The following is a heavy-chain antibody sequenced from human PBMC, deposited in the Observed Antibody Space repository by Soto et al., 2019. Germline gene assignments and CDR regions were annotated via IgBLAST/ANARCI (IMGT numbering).Heavy chain of an antibody. D-gene: IGHD3-3*01. J-gene: IGHJ6*02. CDR2: IIPLFGTA. CDR1: GGTFSSYA. V-gene: IGHV1-69*01. CDR3: ARERYDSWSGPPIDPSYYYYGMDV. Sequence: QVQLVQSGAEVKKPGSSVKVSCKASGGTFSSYAISWVRQAPGQGLEWMGGIIPLFGTANYAQKFQGRVTITADESTSTAYMELSSLRSEDTAVYYCARERYDSWSGPPIDPSYYYYGMDVWGQGTTVTVSS.